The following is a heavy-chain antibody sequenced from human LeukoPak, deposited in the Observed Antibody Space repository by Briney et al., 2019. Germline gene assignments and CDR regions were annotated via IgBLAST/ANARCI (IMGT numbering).Heavy chain of an antibody. CDR3: ATAYSSGWSDY. CDR1: GFSFSSYA. D-gene: IGHD6-19*01. V-gene: IGHV3-30*04. J-gene: IGHJ4*02. Sequence: RSLRLSCAVSGFSFSSYAMYWVRQAPGRGLEWVTIISYDGSNIHYADSVKGRFTVSRDNSRNTLSLQMNNLRPDDTAVYYCATAYSSGWSDYWGQGTLVTVSS. CDR2: ISYDGSNI.